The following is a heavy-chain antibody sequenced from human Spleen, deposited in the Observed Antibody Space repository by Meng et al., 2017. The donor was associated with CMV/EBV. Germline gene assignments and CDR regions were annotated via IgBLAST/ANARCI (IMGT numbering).Heavy chain of an antibody. CDR1: GFTVSNNY. CDR3: ARGYTIGYSRTYDY. V-gene: IGHV3-53*01. J-gene: IGHJ4*02. Sequence: GGSLRLSCAASGFTVSNNYMSWVRQAPGKGLEWVSVIYSGGSTYYADSVKGRFTISRDNSKNTLYLQTNSRRAEDTAVYYCARGYTIGYSRTYDYWGQGTLVTVSS. D-gene: IGHD2-21*01. CDR2: IYSGGST.